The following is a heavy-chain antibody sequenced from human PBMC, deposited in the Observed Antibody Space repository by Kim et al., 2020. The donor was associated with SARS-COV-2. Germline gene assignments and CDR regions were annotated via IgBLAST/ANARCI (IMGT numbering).Heavy chain of an antibody. CDR1: GFTFSSCA. Sequence: GGSLRLSCAASGFTFSSCAMNWVRRAPGKGLEWVSSISGSGGYTDYADSVKGRFTISRDNSKNTLYLQMNSLRAEDTALYYCAKVRYISTWDDYYYYNDIDVWGQGTTVTVSS. CDR2: ISGSGGYT. J-gene: IGHJ6*02. V-gene: IGHV3-23*01. D-gene: IGHD6-13*01. CDR3: AKVRYISTWDDYYYYNDIDV.